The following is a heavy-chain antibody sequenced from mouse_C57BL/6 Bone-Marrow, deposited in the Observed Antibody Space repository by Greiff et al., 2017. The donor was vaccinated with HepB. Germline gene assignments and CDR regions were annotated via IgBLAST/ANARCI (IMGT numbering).Heavy chain of an antibody. Sequence: VQLQQSGAELVMPGASVKLSCTASGFNIKDDYMHWVKQRPEQGLEWIGWIDPENGDTEYASKFQGKATITADTSSNTAYLQLSSLTSEDTAVYYCTTKDYYGSSPFAYWGQGTLVTVSA. J-gene: IGHJ3*01. CDR2: IDPENGDT. CDR3: TTKDYYGSSPFAY. CDR1: GFNIKDDY. D-gene: IGHD1-1*01. V-gene: IGHV14-4*01.